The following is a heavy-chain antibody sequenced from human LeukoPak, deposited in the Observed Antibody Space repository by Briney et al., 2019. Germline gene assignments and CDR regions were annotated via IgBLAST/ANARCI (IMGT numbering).Heavy chain of an antibody. CDR3: ARWVGGSYDDAFDI. Sequence: PGGSLRLSCAASGFTFSSYEMNWVRQAPGKGLEWVSYISSSGSTIYYADSVKGRFTISRDNAKNSLDLQMNSLRAEDTAVYYCARWVGGSYDDAFDIWGQGTMVTVSS. CDR1: GFTFSSYE. J-gene: IGHJ3*02. CDR2: ISSSGSTI. V-gene: IGHV3-48*03. D-gene: IGHD1-26*01.